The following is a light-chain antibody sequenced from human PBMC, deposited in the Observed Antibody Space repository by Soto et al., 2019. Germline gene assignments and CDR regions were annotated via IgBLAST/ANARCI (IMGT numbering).Light chain of an antibody. CDR2: LGS. CDR3: MQVVQAPWT. J-gene: IGKJ1*01. Sequence: DIVMTQSPLSLPVTIGEPASISCRSSQSLLHSNGYNYLHWYLQKSGQSPQLLIYLGSNRASGVPDRFRGSGSGTDFTLKISRVEAEDVGVYYCMQVVQAPWTFGQGTKVEIK. CDR1: QSLLHSNGYNY. V-gene: IGKV2-28*01.